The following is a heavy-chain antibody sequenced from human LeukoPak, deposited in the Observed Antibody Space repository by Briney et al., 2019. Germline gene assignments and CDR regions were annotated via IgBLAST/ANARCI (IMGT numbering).Heavy chain of an antibody. Sequence: ASVKVSCKASGYTFTGYYMHWARQAPGQGLEWMGWINPNSGGTNYAQKFQGRVTMTRDTSISTAYMELSRLRSDDTAVYYCARGRYSSGYRGGVYYYYGMDVWGQGTTVTVSS. J-gene: IGHJ6*02. CDR3: ARGRYSSGYRGGVYYYYGMDV. V-gene: IGHV1-2*02. CDR1: GYTFTGYY. CDR2: INPNSGGT. D-gene: IGHD6-19*01.